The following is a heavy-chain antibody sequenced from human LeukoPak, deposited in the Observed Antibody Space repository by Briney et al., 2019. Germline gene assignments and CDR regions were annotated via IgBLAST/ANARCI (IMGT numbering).Heavy chain of an antibody. D-gene: IGHD1-26*01. CDR2: ISAYNGNT. J-gene: IGHJ4*02. CDR3: AGRVRGLPLGSYYGDY. CDR1: GYTFTSYG. V-gene: IGHV1-18*01. Sequence: ASVKVSCKASGYTFTSYGISWVRQAPGQGLEWMGWISAYNGNTNYAQKLQGRVTMTTDTSTSTAYMELRSLRSDDTAVYYCAGRVRGLPLGSYYGDYWGQGTLVTVSS.